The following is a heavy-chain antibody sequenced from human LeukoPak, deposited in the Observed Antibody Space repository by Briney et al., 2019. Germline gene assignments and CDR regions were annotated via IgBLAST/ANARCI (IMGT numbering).Heavy chain of an antibody. CDR2: ISYDGSNK. V-gene: IGHV3-30*18. J-gene: IGHJ5*02. Sequence: HPGGSLRLSCVASGFTFSSYGMHWVRQAPGKGLEWVAVISYDGSNKYYADSVKDRFTISRDNSKNTLYLQMNSLRAEDTAVYYCAKDQGLLWFGELSGWFDPWGQGTLVTVSS. D-gene: IGHD3-10*01. CDR1: GFTFSSYG. CDR3: AKDQGLLWFGELSGWFDP.